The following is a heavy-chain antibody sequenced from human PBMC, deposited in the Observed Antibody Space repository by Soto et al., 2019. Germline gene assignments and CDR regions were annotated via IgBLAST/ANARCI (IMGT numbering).Heavy chain of an antibody. D-gene: IGHD6-19*01. V-gene: IGHV3-23*01. CDR3: AKAKKISAVAGYLEN. CDR2: ISGSGSIT. Sequence: EVQLLESGGGLVQPGGSLSLSCAASEFTFSNYAMTWVRQAPGKGLEWVSSISGSGSITYYAESVKGRFAISRDNSKNPLFLKINSRRAEDTAIYYCAKAKKISAVAGYLENGGKGTQVPVPS. J-gene: IGHJ4*02. CDR1: EFTFSNYA.